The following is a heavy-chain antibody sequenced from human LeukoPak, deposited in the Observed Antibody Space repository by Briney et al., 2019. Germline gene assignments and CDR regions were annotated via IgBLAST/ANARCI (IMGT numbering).Heavy chain of an antibody. J-gene: IGHJ4*02. Sequence: GGSLRLSCAASGFTVSSNYMSWVRQAPGKGLEGVSVIYSGGTTYYADSVKGRFTISRDNSKNTLYLQMNSLRAEDTAVYYCAKDRGKLGYSLDYWGQGTLVTVSS. D-gene: IGHD6-13*01. CDR1: GFTVSSNY. V-gene: IGHV3-53*01. CDR3: AKDRGKLGYSLDY. CDR2: IYSGGTT.